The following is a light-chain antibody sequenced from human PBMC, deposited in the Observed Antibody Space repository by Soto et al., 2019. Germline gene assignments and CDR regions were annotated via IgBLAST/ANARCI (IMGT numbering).Light chain of an antibody. CDR2: GEX. CDR3: QQYNNWPPRT. V-gene: IGKV3-15*01. J-gene: IGKJ4*01. CDR1: HSVSGN. Sequence: IVMTQSPAPLSLSRGERATLSXRASHSVSGNLSWYQQTTGKXPRLLXXGEXTRATGIPARFSGSGSGTEFTLTISSLQSEYFSVYYCQQYNNWPPRTFGGGTKVDIK.